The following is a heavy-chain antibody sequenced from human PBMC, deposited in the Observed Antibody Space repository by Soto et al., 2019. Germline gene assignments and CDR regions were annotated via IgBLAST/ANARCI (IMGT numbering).Heavy chain of an antibody. CDR2: ITSKTGEQ. V-gene: IGHV3-21*06. CDR3: ARDLMPNDRGLGDLAY. CDR1: GFTFNKYS. J-gene: IGHJ4*02. Sequence: EVRLVESGGGLVKPGGSLRLSCAASGFTFNKYSRNWVRQAPGKGLEWVASITSKTGEQYYADSVKGRFIISRDNTNNSLSLQVTSLRDEDTAVYYCARDLMPNDRGLGDLAYWGQGTLVTVSS. D-gene: IGHD3-22*01.